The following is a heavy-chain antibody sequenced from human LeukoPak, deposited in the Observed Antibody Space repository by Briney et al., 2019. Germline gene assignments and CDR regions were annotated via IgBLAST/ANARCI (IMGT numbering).Heavy chain of an antibody. D-gene: IGHD6-6*01. Sequence: SETLSLTCTVSGGSISSGSYCWGRIRQPPGRGLAWIGSIYYSGSTYYNPSLKSRVTISVDTSKNQFSLNLNSVTAADTAVYYCAGKRRIAARPRLGDWFDPWGQGTLVTVSS. V-gene: IGHV4-39*07. CDR2: IYYSGST. J-gene: IGHJ5*02. CDR3: AGKRRIAARPRLGDWFDP. CDR1: GGSISSGSYC.